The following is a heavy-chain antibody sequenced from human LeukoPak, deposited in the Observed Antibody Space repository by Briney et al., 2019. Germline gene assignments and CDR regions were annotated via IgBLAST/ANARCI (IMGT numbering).Heavy chain of an antibody. Sequence: TLSLTCTVSGGSISSGDYYWSWIRQPPGKGLEWIGHIYYSGSTYYNPSLKSRVTISVDTSKNQFSLKLSSVTAADTAVYYCARYYIIGTFHFDYWGQGTLVTVSS. CDR2: IYYSGST. CDR3: ARYYIIGTFHFDY. J-gene: IGHJ4*02. V-gene: IGHV4-30-4*08. D-gene: IGHD1/OR15-1a*01. CDR1: GGSISSGDYY.